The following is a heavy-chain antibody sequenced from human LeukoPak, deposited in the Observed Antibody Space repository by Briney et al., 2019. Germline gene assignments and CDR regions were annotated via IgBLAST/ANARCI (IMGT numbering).Heavy chain of an antibody. Sequence: PSETLSLTCAVSGGSISSGGYSWSWIRQPPGKGLEWIVYIYHSGSTYYNPSLKSRVTISVDRSKNQFSLELSSVTAADTAVYYCSRVIGVVTPSWYFDLWGRGTLVTVSS. CDR3: SRVIGVVTPSWYFDL. CDR1: GGSISSGGYS. D-gene: IGHD4-23*01. J-gene: IGHJ2*01. V-gene: IGHV4-30-2*01. CDR2: IYHSGST.